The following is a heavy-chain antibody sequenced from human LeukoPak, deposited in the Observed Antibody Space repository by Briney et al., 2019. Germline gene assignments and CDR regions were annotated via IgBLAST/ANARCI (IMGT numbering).Heavy chain of an antibody. D-gene: IGHD1-26*01. J-gene: IGHJ4*02. CDR3: AKADSGTYYGLGDYFDY. CDR2: IRYDGSDK. Sequence: GGSLRLSCAASGFTFSSYGMHWVRQAPGKGLKWVAFIRYDGSDKYYGDSVKGRFTISRDNSMNTLYLQMNSLRAEDTAVYYCAKADSGTYYGLGDYFDYWGQGTLVTVSS. V-gene: IGHV3-30*02. CDR1: GFTFSSYG.